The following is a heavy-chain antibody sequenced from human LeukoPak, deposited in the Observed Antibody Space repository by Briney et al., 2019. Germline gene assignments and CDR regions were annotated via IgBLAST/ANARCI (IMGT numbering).Heavy chain of an antibody. D-gene: IGHD1-14*01. V-gene: IGHV5-51*07. CDR3: ARARAGTAYRYSNAFDI. Sequence: GESLKISCKGSGYSFTSYWIGWVHQMPGKGLEWMGIIYPGDSDARYSPSFQGQVTISADKSISTAYLQWSSLKASDTAMYYCARARAGTAYRYSNAFDIWGQGTMVTVSS. CDR2: IYPGDSDA. J-gene: IGHJ3*02. CDR1: GYSFTSYW.